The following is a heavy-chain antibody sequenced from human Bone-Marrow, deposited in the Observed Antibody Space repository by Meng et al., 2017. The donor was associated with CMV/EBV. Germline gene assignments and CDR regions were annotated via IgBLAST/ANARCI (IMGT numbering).Heavy chain of an antibody. J-gene: IGHJ4*02. V-gene: IGHV2-5*01. D-gene: IGHD3-10*01. CDR2: IYWNDDK. CDR3: AHKSVGAPLLDY. Sequence: TLVKPTQTLTLTCTFSGFSLSTSGVGVGCIRQPPGKALEWLALIYWNDDKRYSPSLRSRLTITKAATKNQVVLTMTNVDPVDTATYYCAHKSVGAPLLDYWGQGTLVTVSS. CDR1: GFSLSTSGVG.